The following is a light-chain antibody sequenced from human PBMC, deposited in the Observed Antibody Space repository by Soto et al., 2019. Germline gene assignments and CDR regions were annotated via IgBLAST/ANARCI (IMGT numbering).Light chain of an antibody. Sequence: DIQMTQSPSSLSASVGDRDTITCRASQSIINYLNWYQHQPGKAPKLLIYAASSLQSGVPSRFSGSGSGTDFTLTISSLQPEDFATYYCQQYEGYSPSFGQGTKVQIK. CDR1: QSIINY. CDR2: AAS. V-gene: IGKV1-39*01. J-gene: IGKJ1*01. CDR3: QQYEGYSPS.